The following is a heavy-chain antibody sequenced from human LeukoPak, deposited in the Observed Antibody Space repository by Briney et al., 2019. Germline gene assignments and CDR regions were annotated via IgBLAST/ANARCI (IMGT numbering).Heavy chain of an antibody. V-gene: IGHV1-2*02. CDR1: GYSFVGYY. D-gene: IGHD5-12*01. CDR2: IDPYTGNT. J-gene: IGHJ1*01. Sequence: ASVKVSCKASGYSFVGYYLHWVRQAPGQGLEWMSWIDPYTGNTHYAQKFQGRLTVTRDTSISTTYMELSWLTSDDTAMYYCAREYSASEHWGQGTRVTVSS. CDR3: AREYSASEH.